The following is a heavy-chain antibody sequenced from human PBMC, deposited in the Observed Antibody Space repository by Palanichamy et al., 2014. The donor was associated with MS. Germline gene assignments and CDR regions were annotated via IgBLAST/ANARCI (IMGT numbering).Heavy chain of an antibody. CDR2: ISSRGSTI. Sequence: EVQLVESGGAFVQPGGSLRLSCEASGFTFRSCEMNWVRQAPGKGLEWVSYISSRGSTIYYADSVKGRFTISRDNAKNSLYLQMNSLRAVDTAIYYCAREGYYFDYWGRGTLVTVSS. CDR3: AREGYYFDY. J-gene: IGHJ4*02. CDR1: GFTFRSCE. V-gene: IGHV3-48*03.